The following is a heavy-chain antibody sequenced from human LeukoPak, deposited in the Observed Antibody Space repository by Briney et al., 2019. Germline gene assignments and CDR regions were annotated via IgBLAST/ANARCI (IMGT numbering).Heavy chain of an antibody. Sequence: SETLSLTCTGSGGSISSYDWSWIRQPPGKGLEGIGYIYYSGSTNYNPSLKSRVTISVETSKNQVSLKLSSVTAADTAVYYCAARPLYYYGSGIDYWGQGTLVTVSS. V-gene: IGHV4-59*01. CDR1: GGSISSYD. CDR2: IYYSGST. D-gene: IGHD3-10*01. J-gene: IGHJ4*02. CDR3: AARPLYYYGSGIDY.